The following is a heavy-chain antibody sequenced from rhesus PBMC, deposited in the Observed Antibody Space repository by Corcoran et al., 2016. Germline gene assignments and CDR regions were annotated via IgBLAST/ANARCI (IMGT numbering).Heavy chain of an antibody. Sequence: DVQLVESGGGLVKPGGSLRLSCVASGFTFSRYEIHWVRQAPGKGLEWVSGISYTGGSTYYADSVKGRFTISGDNSKNTLSLQMNSLRAEDTAVYYCAKTIVGATTYFDYWGQGVLVTVSS. CDR1: GFTFSRYE. J-gene: IGHJ4*01. V-gene: IGHV3-100*02. D-gene: IGHD1-44*02. CDR2: ISYTGGST. CDR3: AKTIVGATTYFDY.